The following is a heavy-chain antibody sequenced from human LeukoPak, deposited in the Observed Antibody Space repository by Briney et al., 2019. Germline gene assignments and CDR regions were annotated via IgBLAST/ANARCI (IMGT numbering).Heavy chain of an antibody. CDR3: ARGRRLDYYYYYYMDV. Sequence: GGSLRLSCAASGFTFSSYAMHWVRHAPGKGLEYVSAISSNGGSTYYANSVKGRFTISRDNSKNTLYLQMGSLRAEDMAVYYCARGRRLDYYYYYYMDVWGKGTTVTVSS. CDR1: GFTFSSYA. CDR2: ISSNGGST. J-gene: IGHJ6*03. V-gene: IGHV3-64*01.